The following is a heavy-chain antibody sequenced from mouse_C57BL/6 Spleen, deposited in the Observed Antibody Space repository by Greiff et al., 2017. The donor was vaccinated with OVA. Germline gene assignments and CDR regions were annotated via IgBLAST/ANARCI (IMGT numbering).Heavy chain of an antibody. CDR1: GFNIKDYY. Sequence: DVKLQESGAELVKPGASVKLSCTASGFNIKDYYMHWVKQRTEQGLEWIGRIDPEDGETKYAPKFQGKATITADTSSNTAYLQLSSLTSEDTAVYYCASSLVTGLYYYAMDYCGQGTSVTVSS. V-gene: IGHV14-2*01. J-gene: IGHJ4*01. CDR3: ASSLVTGLYYYAMDY. CDR2: IDPEDGET. D-gene: IGHD4-1*01.